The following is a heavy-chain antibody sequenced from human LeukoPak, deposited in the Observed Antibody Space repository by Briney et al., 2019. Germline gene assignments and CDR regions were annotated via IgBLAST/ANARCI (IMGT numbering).Heavy chain of an antibody. V-gene: IGHV3-48*03. D-gene: IGHD6-19*01. CDR3: ARARYTSGWETLDY. CDR1: GFAFNSYE. CDR2: ISSSGSIK. J-gene: IGHJ4*02. Sequence: PGGSLRLSCIASGFAFNSYEMNWVRQAPGKGLEWGSYISSSGSIKHYADSVKGRFTISRDNAKDSLYLQMNSLRAEDRAVYYCARARYTSGWETLDYWGQGTLVTVSS.